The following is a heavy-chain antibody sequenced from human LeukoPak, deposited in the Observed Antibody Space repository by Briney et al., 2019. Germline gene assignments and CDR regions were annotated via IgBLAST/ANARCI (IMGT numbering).Heavy chain of an antibody. J-gene: IGHJ4*02. CDR3: ARGRGYYYDSSGLAY. D-gene: IGHD3-22*01. V-gene: IGHV4-39*01. Sequence: SSETLSLTCTVSGDSITSSDYYWGWIRQPPGKGLEWIGSIYYSGSTYYNPSLKSRVTISVDTSKNQFSLKLSSVTAADTAVYYCARGRGYYYDSSGLAYWGQGTLVTVSS. CDR2: IYYSGST. CDR1: GDSITSSDYY.